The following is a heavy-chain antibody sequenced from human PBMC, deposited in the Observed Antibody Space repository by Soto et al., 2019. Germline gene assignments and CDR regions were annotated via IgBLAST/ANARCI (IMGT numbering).Heavy chain of an antibody. J-gene: IGHJ4*02. CDR2: MNPNSGNT. CDR3: ARWDYGYYARFDY. Sequence: QVQLVQSGAEVKKSGASVKVACKASGYTFTSHDINWVRQATGQGLEWMGWMNPNSGNTGYAQKFQGRVIMTRNTSISTAYMELSSLRSEDTAVYYCARWDYGYYARFDYWGQGTLVTVSS. V-gene: IGHV1-8*01. CDR1: GYTFTSHD. D-gene: IGHD4-17*01.